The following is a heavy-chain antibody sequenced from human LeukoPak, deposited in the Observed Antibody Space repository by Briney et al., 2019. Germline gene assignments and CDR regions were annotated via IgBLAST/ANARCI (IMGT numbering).Heavy chain of an antibody. CDR1: GFTVSDNY. Sequence: HPGGSLRLSCAVSGFTVSDNYMSWVRQAPGKGLEWVSVIYSGVNTDYADSVKSRFTISIDKSKNTVSLQMNRLKVDDTAVYYCARGIAFDPWGQGTLVTVSS. CDR2: IYSGVNT. CDR3: ARGIAFDP. J-gene: IGHJ5*02. V-gene: IGHV3-66*01. D-gene: IGHD3-10*01.